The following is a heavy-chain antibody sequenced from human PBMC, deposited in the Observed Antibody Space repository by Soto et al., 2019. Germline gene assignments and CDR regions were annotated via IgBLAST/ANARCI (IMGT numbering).Heavy chain of an antibody. Sequence: EVQLVESGGGLVQPGGSLRLSCAASGFTFSSYSMNWVRQAPGKGLEWVSYISSSSSTIYDSDSVKGRFTISRDNAKNPQYLQMKSLGDEHTAGYYCARSSGYGEWGTGTRVTGSS. CDR1: GFTFSSYS. CDR3: ARSSGYGE. V-gene: IGHV3-48*02. CDR2: ISSSSSTI. D-gene: IGHD5-12*01. J-gene: IGHJ4*02.